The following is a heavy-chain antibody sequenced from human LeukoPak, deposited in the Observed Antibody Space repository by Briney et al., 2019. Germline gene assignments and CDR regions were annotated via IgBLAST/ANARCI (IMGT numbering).Heavy chain of an antibody. Sequence: PSETLSLTCAVYGGSFSGYYWSWIRQPPGKGLEWIGEINHSGSTNYNPSLKSRVTISVDTPKNQFSLKLSSVTAADTAVYYCARLVKQQLVYYFDYWGQGTLVTVSS. D-gene: IGHD6-13*01. CDR2: INHSGST. CDR3: ARLVKQQLVYYFDY. J-gene: IGHJ4*02. CDR1: GGSFSGYY. V-gene: IGHV4-34*01.